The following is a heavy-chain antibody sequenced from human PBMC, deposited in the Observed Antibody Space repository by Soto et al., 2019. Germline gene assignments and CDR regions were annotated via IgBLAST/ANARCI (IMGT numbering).Heavy chain of an antibody. J-gene: IGHJ4*02. D-gene: IGHD6-13*01. CDR3: ARWGIAAGDY. CDR2: IWYDGSNK. V-gene: IGHV3-33*01. CDR1: GFTFSSYG. Sequence: QVQLVESGGGVVQPGRSLRLSCAASGFTFSSYGMHWVRQAPGKGLEWVAVIWYDGSNKYYAESVKSRFTISRDNSKNTLYLQINSLRAEDTAVYYCARWGIAAGDYWGQGTLVTVSS.